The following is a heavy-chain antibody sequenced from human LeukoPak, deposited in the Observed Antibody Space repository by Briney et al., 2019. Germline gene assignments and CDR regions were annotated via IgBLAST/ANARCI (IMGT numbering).Heavy chain of an antibody. J-gene: IGHJ4*02. CDR1: GFAPSTSGVG. CDR3: AHRRREGTVTTGFDY. D-gene: IGHD4-17*01. Sequence: SGPTHLQATPTLTLTFTIAGFAPSTSGVGVGWIRQPPGKALEWLALIYWNDDKRYRPSLKSRVTITKDTSNSQVVLTMTNMDPVDTATYYRAHRRREGTVTTGFDYWGQGTLVTVSS. V-gene: IGHV2-5*01. CDR2: IYWNDDK.